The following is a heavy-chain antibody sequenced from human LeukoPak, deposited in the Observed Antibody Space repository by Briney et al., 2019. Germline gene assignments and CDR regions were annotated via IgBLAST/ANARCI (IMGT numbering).Heavy chain of an antibody. J-gene: IGHJ4*02. V-gene: IGHV1-8*01. CDR3: ASSYGSGSYYNVGY. CDR2: MNPNSGNT. Sequence: ASVKVSCKASGYTFTSYDINWVRQATGQGLEWMGWMNPNSGNTSYAQKFQGRVTMTRNTSISTAYMELSSLRSEDTAVYYCASSYGSGSYYNVGYWGQGTLVTVSS. CDR1: GYTFTSYD. D-gene: IGHD3-10*01.